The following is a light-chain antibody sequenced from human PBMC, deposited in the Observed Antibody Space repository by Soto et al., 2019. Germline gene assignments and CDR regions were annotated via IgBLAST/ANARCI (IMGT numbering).Light chain of an antibody. CDR1: HSVSPW. CDR3: QQYSSSST. CDR2: RTS. J-gene: IGKJ1*01. V-gene: IGKV1-5*03. Sequence: DIRMTQSPSTLSASVGGRVTITCLASHSVSPWLAWYQQKPGKAPKLLIYRTSSLQNGVPARFSGRGSGTDFFLTISNLQPDDFATYYCQQYSSSSTFGQGTRVELK.